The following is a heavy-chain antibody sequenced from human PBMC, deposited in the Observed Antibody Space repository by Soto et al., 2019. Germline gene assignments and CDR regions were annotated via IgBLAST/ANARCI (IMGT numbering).Heavy chain of an antibody. CDR2: ISGSGGST. CDR1: GFTFSSYA. J-gene: IGHJ4*02. CDR3: AKDLRWGPLADY. D-gene: IGHD4-17*01. V-gene: IGHV3-23*01. Sequence: EVQLLESVGGLVQPGGSLRLSCAASGFTFSSYAMSWVRQAPGKGLEWVSAISGSGGSTYYADSVKGRFTISRDNSKNTLYLQMNSLRAEDTAVYYCAKDLRWGPLADYWGQGTLVTVSS.